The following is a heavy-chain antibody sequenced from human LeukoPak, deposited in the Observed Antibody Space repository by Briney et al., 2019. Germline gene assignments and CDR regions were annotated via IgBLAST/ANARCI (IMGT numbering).Heavy chain of an antibody. D-gene: IGHD3-3*01. Sequence: ASVKVSCKASGYTFTGYYMHWVRQAPGQGLEWMGWINPNSGGTNYAQKFQGRVTMTRDTSISTAYMELSRLRSDDTAVYYCAKGYDFWSGSPFDYWGQGTLLTVSS. CDR2: INPNSGGT. J-gene: IGHJ4*02. V-gene: IGHV1-2*02. CDR1: GYTFTGYY. CDR3: AKGYDFWSGSPFDY.